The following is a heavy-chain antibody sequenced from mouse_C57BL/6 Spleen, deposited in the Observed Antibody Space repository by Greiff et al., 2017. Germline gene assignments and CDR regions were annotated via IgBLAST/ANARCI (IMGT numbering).Heavy chain of an antibody. CDR1: GFTFSDYG. D-gene: IGHD2-4*01. CDR2: ISNLAYSI. CDR3: ARVYDYGGFAMDY. Sequence: DVMLVESGGGLVQPGGSLQLSCAASGFTFSDYGMAWVRQATRTGPGWVAFISNLAYSIYSADTVTGRFTISRENAKNTLFLEMSSLRSEDTAMYYCARVYDYGGFAMDYWGQGTSGTVSS. V-gene: IGHV5-15*01. J-gene: IGHJ4*01.